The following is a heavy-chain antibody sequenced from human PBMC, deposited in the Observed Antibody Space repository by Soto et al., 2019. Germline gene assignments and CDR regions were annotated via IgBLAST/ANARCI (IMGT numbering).Heavy chain of an antibody. D-gene: IGHD3-22*01. CDR2: ITGSGGTT. J-gene: IGHJ4*02. Sequence: EVHLLEFGGGLVQPGGSLGLSCAASGFTFSNYAMNWVRQAPGKGLEWVSGITGSGGTTFYADSVKGRFTVSRDNSKNTVYLQMNSVRADDTAVYYCAKEYTSNSRGSSDYRGQGALVTVSS. V-gene: IGHV3-23*01. CDR1: GFTFSNYA. CDR3: AKEYTSNSRGSSDY.